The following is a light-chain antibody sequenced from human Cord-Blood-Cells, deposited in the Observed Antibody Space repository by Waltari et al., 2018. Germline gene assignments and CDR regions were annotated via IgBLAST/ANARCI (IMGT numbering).Light chain of an antibody. J-gene: IGKJ5*01. V-gene: IGKV3-11*01. CDR3: QQRSNWIT. CDR2: DAS. CDR1: QSVSSY. Sequence: EIVLTQSPAPLSLSPGERATLPCRASQSVSSYLAWYQQKPGQAPRLLIYDASNRATGIPARFSGSGSGTDFTLTISSLEPEDFAVYYCQQRSNWITFGQGTRLEIK.